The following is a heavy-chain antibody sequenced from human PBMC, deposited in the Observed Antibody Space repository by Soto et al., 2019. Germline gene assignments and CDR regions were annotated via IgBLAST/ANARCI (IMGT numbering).Heavy chain of an antibody. V-gene: IGHV3-7*05. CDR2: IKQDGSEK. D-gene: IGHD3-22*01. J-gene: IGHJ4*02. CDR1: GFTFSSDW. Sequence: GGSLRLSCAASGFTFSSDWMSWVRQAPGKGLEWVANIKQDGSEKYYVDSVKGRFTISRDNAKNSLYLQMNSLRAEDTAVYYCARVPRPTYYYDSSGYAPPFDYWGQGT. CDR3: ARVPRPTYYYDSSGYAPPFDY.